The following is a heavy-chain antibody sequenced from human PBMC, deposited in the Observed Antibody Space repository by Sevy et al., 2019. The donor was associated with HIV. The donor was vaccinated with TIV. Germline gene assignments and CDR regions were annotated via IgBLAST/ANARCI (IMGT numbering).Heavy chain of an antibody. Sequence: ASVKVSCKSSGYTFTTYDINWVRQATGQGLERMGWMNPNSGNTGYAQKFQGRVTMTSNTSISTAYMELSSLRSEDTAVYYCARIDSSGYMGNFDYWGQGTLVTVSS. D-gene: IGHD3-22*01. J-gene: IGHJ4*02. CDR3: ARIDSSGYMGNFDY. V-gene: IGHV1-8*01. CDR1: GYTFTTYD. CDR2: MNPNSGNT.